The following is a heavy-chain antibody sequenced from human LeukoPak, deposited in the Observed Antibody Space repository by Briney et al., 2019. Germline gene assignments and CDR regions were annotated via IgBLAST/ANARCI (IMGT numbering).Heavy chain of an antibody. CDR3: ARHGLRDSSWESFDY. D-gene: IGHD6-13*01. V-gene: IGHV5-51*01. CDR1: GYSFTTYW. CDR2: IYPGDSDT. J-gene: IGHJ4*02. Sequence: GQSLKISCKGSGYSFTTYWIGWVRQMPGKGLEWMGIIYPGDSDTRYSPSFQGQVTISADKSISTAYLQWSSLKASDTAMYYCARHGLRDSSWESFDYWGQGTLVTVSS.